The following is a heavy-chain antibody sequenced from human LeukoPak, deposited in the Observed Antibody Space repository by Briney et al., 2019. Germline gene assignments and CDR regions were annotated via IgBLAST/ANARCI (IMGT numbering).Heavy chain of an antibody. D-gene: IGHD2-15*01. CDR1: GFTFSHYS. Sequence: GGSLRLSCAASGFTFSHYSMNWVRQAPGNGLEWVSSISSSSNYIYYADSVKGRFSISRDNAKNSVYLQMNSLRAEDTAVYHCARVRARYGVVVAATSDYWGQGTLVTVSS. J-gene: IGHJ4*02. V-gene: IGHV3-21*01. CDR3: ARVRARYGVVVAATSDY. CDR2: ISSSSNYI.